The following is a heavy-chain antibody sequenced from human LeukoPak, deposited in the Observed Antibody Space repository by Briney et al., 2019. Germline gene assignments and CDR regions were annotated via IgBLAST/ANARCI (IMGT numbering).Heavy chain of an antibody. CDR3: ASTADFDSSGYYWPEFDY. CDR1: GCTFSNYG. CDR2: IWYDGNNK. D-gene: IGHD3-22*01. J-gene: IGHJ4*02. V-gene: IGHV3-33*01. Sequence: PGGSLRLSCAASGCTFSNYGMHWVRQAPGKGLEWVGVIWYDGNNKYYADSVKGRFTISRDNSKNTLYLQMNRLRAEDTPVYYCASTADFDSSGYYWPEFDYWGQRTLVTVSS.